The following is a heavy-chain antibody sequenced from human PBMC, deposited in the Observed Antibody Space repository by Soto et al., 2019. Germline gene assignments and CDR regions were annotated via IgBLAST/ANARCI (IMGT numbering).Heavy chain of an antibody. CDR3: ARGSRWLELRGGHPLATYYYYGMDV. V-gene: IGHV1-69*13. J-gene: IGHJ6*02. Sequence: SVKVSCKASGGTLSSYAISWVRQAPGQGLEWMGGIIPIFGTANYAQKFQGKVTITADESTSTAYMELSSLRSEDMAVYYCARGSRWLELRGGHPLATYYYYGMDVWGQGTTVTVSS. D-gene: IGHD1-7*01. CDR2: IIPIFGTA. CDR1: GGTLSSYA.